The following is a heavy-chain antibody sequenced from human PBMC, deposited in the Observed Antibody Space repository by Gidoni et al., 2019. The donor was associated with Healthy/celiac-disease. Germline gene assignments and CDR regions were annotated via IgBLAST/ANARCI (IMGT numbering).Heavy chain of an antibody. V-gene: IGHV4-30-2*01. Sequence: QLQLQESGSGLVKPSQTLSLTCAVSGGSISSGGYSWSWIRQPPGKGLEWIGYIDHSGSTYYNPSRKSRVTISVDRSKNQFSLKLSSVTAADTAVYYCARGRAAAGVLYFDYWGQGTLVTVSS. D-gene: IGHD6-13*01. CDR2: IDHSGST. CDR3: ARGRAAAGVLYFDY. J-gene: IGHJ4*02. CDR1: GGSISSGGYS.